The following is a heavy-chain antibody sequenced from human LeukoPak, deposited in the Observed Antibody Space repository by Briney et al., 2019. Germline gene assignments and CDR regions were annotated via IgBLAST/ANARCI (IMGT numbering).Heavy chain of an antibody. CDR1: GGSISSSSYY. CDR2: IYYSGST. Sequence: PSETLSLTCTVSGGSISSSSYYWGWIRQPPGKGLEWIGSIYYSGSTYYHPSLKSRVTISVDTSKNQFYLKLSSVTAADTAVYYCARHDVGATTFDYWGQGTLVTVSS. J-gene: IGHJ4*02. V-gene: IGHV4-39*01. D-gene: IGHD1-26*01. CDR3: ARHDVGATTFDY.